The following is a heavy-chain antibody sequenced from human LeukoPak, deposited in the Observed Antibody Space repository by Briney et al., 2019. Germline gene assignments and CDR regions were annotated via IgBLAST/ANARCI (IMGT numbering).Heavy chain of an antibody. CDR2: ISYDGSNK. D-gene: IGHD6-13*01. V-gene: IGHV3-30-3*01. Sequence: PGGSLRLSCAASGFTFSSYAMHWVRQAPGKGLEWVAVISYDGSNKYYADSVKGRFTISRDNAKNSLYPQMNSLRAEDTAVYYCARVTYSGSWYPGDDYWGQGTPVTVSS. CDR3: ARVTYSGSWYPGDDY. CDR1: GFTFSSYA. J-gene: IGHJ4*02.